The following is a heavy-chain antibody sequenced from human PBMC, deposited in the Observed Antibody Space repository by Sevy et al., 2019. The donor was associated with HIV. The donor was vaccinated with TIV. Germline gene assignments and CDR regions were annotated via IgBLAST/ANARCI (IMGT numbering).Heavy chain of an antibody. J-gene: IGHJ6*02. CDR3: ARRYSSGWYGGDYYYYYGMDV. D-gene: IGHD6-19*01. CDR2: IYTSGST. V-gene: IGHV4-4*07. CDR1: GGSISSYY. Sequence: SETLSLTCTVSGGSISSYYWSWIRQPAGKGLEWIGRIYTSGSTNYNPSLKSRVTMSVDTSKNQFSLKLSSVTAADTAMYYCARRYSSGWYGGDYYYYYGMDVWGQGTTVTVSS.